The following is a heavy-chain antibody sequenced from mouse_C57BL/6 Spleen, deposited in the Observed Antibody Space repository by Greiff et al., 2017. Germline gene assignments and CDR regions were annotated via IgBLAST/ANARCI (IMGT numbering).Heavy chain of an antibody. J-gene: IGHJ2*01. CDR3: ARGGTTVVDD. CDR2: LGPGSGGT. Sequence: VQLQQSGAELVKPGASVTISCKASGYTFTDYYINWVEQRPGQGLEWIGKLGPGSGGTYYNEKFKGKATLTADKSSSTAYMQLSSLTSEDSAVYFCARGGTTVVDDWGQGTTLTVSS. V-gene: IGHV1-77*01. D-gene: IGHD1-1*01. CDR1: GYTFTDYY.